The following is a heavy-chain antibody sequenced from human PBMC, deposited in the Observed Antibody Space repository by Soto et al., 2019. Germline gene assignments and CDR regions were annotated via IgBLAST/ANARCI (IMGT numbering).Heavy chain of an antibody. J-gene: IGHJ3*02. CDR3: ARIRYFDWLSPGPDAFDI. CDR1: GGSISSYY. Sequence: SETLSLTCTVSGGSISSYYWSWIRQPPGKGLEWIGYIYYSGSTNYNPSLKSRVTISVDTSKNQFSLKLSSVTAADTAVYYCARIRYFDWLSPGPDAFDIWGQGTTVTVSS. V-gene: IGHV4-59*01. CDR2: IYYSGST. D-gene: IGHD3-9*01.